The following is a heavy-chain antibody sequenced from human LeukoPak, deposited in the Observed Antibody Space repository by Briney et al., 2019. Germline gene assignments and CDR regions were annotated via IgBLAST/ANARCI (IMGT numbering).Heavy chain of an antibody. CDR1: GYTFPSYY. CDR2: INPSGGST. Sequence: ASVQVSCHASGYTFPSYYMHWVRPGPGQGLEWMGIINPSGGSTSYAQKFQGRVTMTRDTSTSTVYMELSSLRSEDTAVYYCARVWSPKYYYYYMDVWGKGTTVTVSS. V-gene: IGHV1-46*01. J-gene: IGHJ6*03. CDR3: ARVWSPKYYYYYMDV. D-gene: IGHD3-10*01.